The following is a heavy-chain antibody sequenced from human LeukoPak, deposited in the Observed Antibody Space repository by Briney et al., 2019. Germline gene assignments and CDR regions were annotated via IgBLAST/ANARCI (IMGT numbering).Heavy chain of an antibody. CDR3: AKDLARAYYYDILSTADAFDI. D-gene: IGHD3-22*01. V-gene: IGHV3-30*02. CDR1: GFTFSNYG. CDR2: MRFDGSNE. J-gene: IGHJ3*02. Sequence: PGGSLRLSCAASGFTFSNYGMHWVRQAPGKGLEWVAFMRFDGSNEYYADSVKGRFTISRDNSKNTLYLQMNSLRAEDTAVYYCAKDLARAYYYDILSTADAFDIWGQGTMVTVSS.